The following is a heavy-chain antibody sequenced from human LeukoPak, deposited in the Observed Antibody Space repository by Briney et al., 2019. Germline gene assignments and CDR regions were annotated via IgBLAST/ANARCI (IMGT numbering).Heavy chain of an antibody. CDR1: GGSFSGYY. J-gene: IGHJ4*02. CDR2: INHSAST. V-gene: IGHV4-34*01. D-gene: IGHD6-13*01. CDR3: ARDSHSSSWYSEFDY. Sequence: PSETLSLTCAIYGGSFSGYYWSWIRQPPGKGLEWIGEINHSASTNYNPSLKSRVTISVDTSKNQFSLKLSSVTAADTAVYYCARDSHSSSWYSEFDYWGQGTLVTVSS.